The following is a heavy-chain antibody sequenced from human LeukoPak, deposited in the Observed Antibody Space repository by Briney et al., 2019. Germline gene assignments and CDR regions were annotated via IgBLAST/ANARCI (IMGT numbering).Heavy chain of an antibody. V-gene: IGHV3-15*01. CDR2: IKSKTDGGTT. CDR1: GFTFSNAW. CDR3: TTSYYYGSGPPWY. Sequence: GGSLRLSCAASGFTFSNAWMSWVRQAPGKGLEWVGRIKSKTDGGTTDYAAPVKGRFTISRDDSKNTLYLQMNSLKTEDTAVYYCTTSYYYGSGPPWYWGQGTLVTVSS. D-gene: IGHD3-10*01. J-gene: IGHJ4*02.